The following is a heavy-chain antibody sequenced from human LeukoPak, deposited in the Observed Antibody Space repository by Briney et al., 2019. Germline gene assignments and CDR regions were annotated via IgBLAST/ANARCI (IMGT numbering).Heavy chain of an antibody. CDR1: GFTFRSYE. CDR3: ARKGGYGLDFDY. V-gene: IGHV3-48*03. Sequence: GGSLRLSCAASGFTFRSYEMNWGRQAPGKGLEWVSYISSSGSTIYYAEFVKGRFTISRDNAKNSLYLQMNSLRAEDTAVYYCARKGGYGLDFDYWGQGALVTVSS. D-gene: IGHD5-18*01. CDR2: ISSSGSTI. J-gene: IGHJ4*02.